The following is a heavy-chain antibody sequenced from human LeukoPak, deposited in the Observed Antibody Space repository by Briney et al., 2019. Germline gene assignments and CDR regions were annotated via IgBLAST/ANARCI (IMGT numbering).Heavy chain of an antibody. J-gene: IGHJ4*02. D-gene: IGHD5-18*01. V-gene: IGHV1-18*01. CDR3: ARMVDTAMVTGPYYFDY. CDR2: ISAYNGNT. CDR1: GYTFTSYG. Sequence: ASVNVSCKASGYTFTSYGISWVRQAPGQGLEWMGWISAYNGNTNYAQKLQGRVTMTTDTSTSTAYMELRSLRSDDTAVYYCARMVDTAMVTGPYYFDYWGQGTLVTVSS.